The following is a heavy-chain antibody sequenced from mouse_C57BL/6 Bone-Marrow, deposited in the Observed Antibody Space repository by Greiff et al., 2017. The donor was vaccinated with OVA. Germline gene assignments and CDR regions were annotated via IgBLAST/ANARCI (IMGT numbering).Heavy chain of an antibody. V-gene: IGHV5-4*03. CDR1: GFTFSSYA. CDR3: ARGVCYGNYEDYFDY. J-gene: IGHJ2*01. CDR2: ISDGGSYT. D-gene: IGHD2-1*01. Sequence: EVKLVESGGGLVKPGGSLKLSCAASGFTFSSYAMSWVRQTPEKRLEWVATISDGGSYTYYPDNVKGRFTISRDNAKNNLYLQMSHLKSEDTAMYYCARGVCYGNYEDYFDYWGQGTTLTVSS.